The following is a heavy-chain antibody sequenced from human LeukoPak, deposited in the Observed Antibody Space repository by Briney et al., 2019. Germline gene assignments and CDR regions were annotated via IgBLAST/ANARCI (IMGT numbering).Heavy chain of an antibody. V-gene: IGHV1-18*01. CDR3: ARDWAYYDSSGYYLGGYYFDY. J-gene: IGHJ4*02. D-gene: IGHD3-22*01. CDR2: ISAYNVNT. Sequence: ASVKVSCKASGYTFTSYGIRWVRQAPGQGLEWMGWISAYNVNTNYAQKLQGRVTMTTDTSTSTAYMELRSLRSDDTAVYYCARDWAYYDSSGYYLGGYYFDYWGQGTLVTVSS. CDR1: GYTFTSYG.